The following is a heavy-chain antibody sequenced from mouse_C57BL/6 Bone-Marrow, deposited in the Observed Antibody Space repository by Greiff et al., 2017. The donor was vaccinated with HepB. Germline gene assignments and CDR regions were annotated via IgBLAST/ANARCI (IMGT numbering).Heavy chain of an antibody. Sequence: EVQVVESGGGLVQPGGSLKLSCAASGFTFSDYGMAWVRQAPRKGPEWVAFISNLAYSIYYADTVTGRFTISRENAKNTLYLEMSSLRSEDTAMYYCARRGGLRPYWYFDVWGTGTTVTVSS. J-gene: IGHJ1*03. CDR3: ARRGGLRPYWYFDV. CDR2: ISNLAYSI. D-gene: IGHD2-4*01. CDR1: GFTFSDYG. V-gene: IGHV5-15*01.